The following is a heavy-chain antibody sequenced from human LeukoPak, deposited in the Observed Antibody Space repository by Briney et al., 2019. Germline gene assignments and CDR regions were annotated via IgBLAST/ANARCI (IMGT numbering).Heavy chain of an antibody. Sequence: RGSLRLSCAASGFTFSSYAMHWVRQAPGKGLEWVAFIRYDGNNKYYTDSVKGRFTISRDNSKNTLYLQMNSLRAEDTAVYLCAKDPGSGSYYPYYFDYWGQGTLVTVSS. J-gene: IGHJ4*02. V-gene: IGHV3-30*02. CDR3: AKDPGSGSYYPYYFDY. CDR1: GFTFSSYA. CDR2: IRYDGNNK. D-gene: IGHD3-10*01.